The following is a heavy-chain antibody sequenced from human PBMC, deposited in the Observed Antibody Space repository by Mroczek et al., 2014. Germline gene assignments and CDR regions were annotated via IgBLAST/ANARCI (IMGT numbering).Heavy chain of an antibody. D-gene: IGHD2-2*03. V-gene: IGHV4-34*01. CDR3: ARVHGWSPNYYGMDV. Sequence: QVQLQDRAAGTRCKTFGDPVPHLRCLWWVLQWLLLELDPPAPRKGLEWIGEINHSGSTNYNPSLKSRVTISVDTSKNQFSLKLSSVTAADTAVYYCARVHGWSPNYYGMDVWGQGTTVTVSS. J-gene: IGHJ6*02. CDR2: INHSGST. CDR1: WVLQWLL.